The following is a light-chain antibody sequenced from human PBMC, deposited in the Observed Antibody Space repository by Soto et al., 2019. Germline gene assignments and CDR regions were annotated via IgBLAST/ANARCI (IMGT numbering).Light chain of an antibody. J-gene: IGLJ2*01. CDR2: DVT. CDR3: SSYTTTDTVI. CDR1: SSDVGGYNS. Sequence: QSALTQPASVAGSPGQSITISCTGTSSDVGGYNSVSWYQQHPGKAPKLMIYDVTNRTSGVSNRFSGSKSGNTASLTISGLQAEDEADYYCSSYTTTDTVIFGGGTKLTVL. V-gene: IGLV2-14*03.